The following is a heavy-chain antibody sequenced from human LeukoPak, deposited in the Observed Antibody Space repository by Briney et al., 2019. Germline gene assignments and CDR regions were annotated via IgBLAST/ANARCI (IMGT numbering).Heavy chain of an antibody. V-gene: IGHV3-7*04. CDR1: GFTFSSYW. Sequence: GGSLRLSCAASGFTFSSYWMNWVRQGPGKGLEWVANIKPDGSDESYVDSVKGRFTISRDNAKNSLYLQMNSLRAEDTAVYYCARENFQYWAQGTLVTVSS. CDR2: IKPDGSDE. CDR3: ARENFQY. J-gene: IGHJ4*02.